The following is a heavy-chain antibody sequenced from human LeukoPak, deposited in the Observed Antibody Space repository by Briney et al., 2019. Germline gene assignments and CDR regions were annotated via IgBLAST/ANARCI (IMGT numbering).Heavy chain of an antibody. V-gene: IGHV4-38-2*02. CDR1: GYSISSGYY. CDR2: IYYSGST. Sequence: SETLSLTCTVSGYSISSGYYWGWIRQPPGKGLECIGTIYYSGSTYYNPSLKSRVTISVDTSKNQFSLKLSSVTAADTAVYYCARHHNEYGWFDPWGQGTLVTVSS. J-gene: IGHJ5*02. D-gene: IGHD1-1*01. CDR3: ARHHNEYGWFDP.